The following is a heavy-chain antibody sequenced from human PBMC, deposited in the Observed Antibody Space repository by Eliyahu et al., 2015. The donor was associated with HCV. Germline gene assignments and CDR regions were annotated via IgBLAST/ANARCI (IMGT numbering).Heavy chain of an antibody. Sequence: EVQLVESGGVLVQPGGSLRLSCAASGFTFSSYWMHWVRQGPGKGLVWVSRISSDGSNTIYADSVKGRFTISRDNAKNTLNLQMNSLRAEDTAVYYCVRGGHHGSARYFDYWGQGTLVTVSS. CDR1: GFTFSSYW. CDR2: ISSDGSNT. V-gene: IGHV3-74*01. D-gene: IGHD3-10*01. CDR3: VRGGHHGSARYFDY. J-gene: IGHJ4*02.